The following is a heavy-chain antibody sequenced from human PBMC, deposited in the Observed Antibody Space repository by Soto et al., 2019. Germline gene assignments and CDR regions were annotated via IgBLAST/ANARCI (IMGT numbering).Heavy chain of an antibody. V-gene: IGHV3-48*01. CDR1: GFTFSSYS. CDR2: ISSSSSTI. Sequence: EVQLVESGGGLVQPGGSLRLSCAASGFTFSSYSMNWVRQAPGKGLEWVSYISSSSSTIYYADSVKGRFTISRDNAKNSLYLQMNSLRAEDTAVYYCARVIPRFGELFEYYFDYWGQGTLVTVSS. D-gene: IGHD3-10*01. J-gene: IGHJ4*02. CDR3: ARVIPRFGELFEYYFDY.